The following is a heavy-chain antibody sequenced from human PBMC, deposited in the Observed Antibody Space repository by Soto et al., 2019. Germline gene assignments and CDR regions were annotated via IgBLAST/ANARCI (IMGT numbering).Heavy chain of an antibody. CDR2: IKQDGSEK. D-gene: IGHD1-26*01. CDR3: ARVLVPSPQYYYYGMDV. J-gene: IGHJ6*02. V-gene: IGHV3-7*01. Sequence: SLRLSCAASGFTFSSYWMSWVRQAPGKGLEWVANIKQDGSEKYYVDSVKGRFTISRDNAKNSLYLQMNSLRAEDTAVYYCARVLVPSPQYYYYGMDVWGQGTTVTVS. CDR1: GFTFSSYW.